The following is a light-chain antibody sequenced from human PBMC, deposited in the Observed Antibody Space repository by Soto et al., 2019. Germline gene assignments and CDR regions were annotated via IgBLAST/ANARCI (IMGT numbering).Light chain of an antibody. CDR1: QSVSSSY. CDR3: HQYDSSPLT. Sequence: EIVLTQSPGTLSLSPGERATLSCRASQSVSSSYLAWYQQKPGQAPRLLIYGASSRATGIPYRFSGSGSGTDFTLTISRLEPEYFAVYYCHQYDSSPLTFGGGTKVEIK. CDR2: GAS. V-gene: IGKV3-20*01. J-gene: IGKJ4*01.